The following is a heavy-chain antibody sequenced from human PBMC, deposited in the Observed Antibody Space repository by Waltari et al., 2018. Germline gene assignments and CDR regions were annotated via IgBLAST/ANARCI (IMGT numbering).Heavy chain of an antibody. D-gene: IGHD3-22*01. CDR1: EYSISTGFY. CDR2: IYHLGNP. CDR3: ARHRLDRGDSFDF. J-gene: IGHJ4*02. Sequence: QVQLQESGPGLVKPSGTLSLTCSVSEYSISTGFYWGWVRQTPGKGLEWIGSIYHLGNPRYNPPLNSRSAVSMDMSKNQFSLRLTAVTAADTAVYYCARHRLDRGDSFDFWGQGVLVTVSS. V-gene: IGHV4-38-2*02.